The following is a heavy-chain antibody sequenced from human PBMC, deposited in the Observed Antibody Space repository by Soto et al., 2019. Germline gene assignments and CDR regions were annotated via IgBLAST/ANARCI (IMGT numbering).Heavy chain of an antibody. D-gene: IGHD7-27*01. CDR3: ARDRGNWANYYYYGMDV. Sequence: GGSLRLSCAASAFTFSTYEMNWVRDAPGKGLEWVSYISSSGRTIYYADSVKGRFTISRDNAKNSLYLQMNSLRAEDTAVYYCARDRGNWANYYYYGMDVWGQGTTVTVSS. CDR1: AFTFSTYE. J-gene: IGHJ6*02. CDR2: ISSSGRTI. V-gene: IGHV3-48*03.